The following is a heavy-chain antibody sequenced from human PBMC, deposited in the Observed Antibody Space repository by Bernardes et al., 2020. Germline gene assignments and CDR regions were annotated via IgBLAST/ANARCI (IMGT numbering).Heavy chain of an antibody. CDR3: ARHHPIPRVVTLDF. V-gene: IGHV4-59*08. CDR2: MYNSGST. D-gene: IGHD2-21*02. Sequence: SETLSLTCTVSGGSIRSFHWTWIRQPPGKGLEWIGYMYNSGSTNYNPSLKSRVTISVDTSKNQISLKLNSVTAADTAVYYCARHHPIPRVVTLDFWGQGTLVTVSS. J-gene: IGHJ4*02. CDR1: GGSIRSFH.